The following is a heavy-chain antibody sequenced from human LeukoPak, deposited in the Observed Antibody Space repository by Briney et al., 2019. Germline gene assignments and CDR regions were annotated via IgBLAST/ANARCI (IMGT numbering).Heavy chain of an antibody. CDR3: AKNLEPDYDFWSGYSPTFDY. CDR2: INGSGGST. CDR1: GFTFSSYA. D-gene: IGHD3-3*01. J-gene: IGHJ4*02. V-gene: IGHV3-23*01. Sequence: PGGSLRLSCAASGFTFSSYAMSWVRQAPGKGLEWVSAINGSGGSTYYADSVKGRFTISRDNSKNTLYLQMNSLRAEDTAVYYCAKNLEPDYDFWSGYSPTFDYWGQGTLVTVSS.